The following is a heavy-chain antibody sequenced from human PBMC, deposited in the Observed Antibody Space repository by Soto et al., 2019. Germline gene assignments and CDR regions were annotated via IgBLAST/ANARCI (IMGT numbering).Heavy chain of an antibody. CDR2: MFYSGLT. CDR1: GYSVSSSDYY. J-gene: IGHJ6*02. CDR3: APLSVSLSGPYGIHV. D-gene: IGHD2-15*01. Sequence: GPGPEHPSETLSLTCSVSGYSVSSSDYYWAWIRQPPGKGLEWIGSMFYSGLTYYNPSLKSRITLSVDTSKNQFSVRLNSVTAAYTAVYYCAPLSVSLSGPYGIHVWGQGTTVTVSS. V-gene: IGHV4-39*01.